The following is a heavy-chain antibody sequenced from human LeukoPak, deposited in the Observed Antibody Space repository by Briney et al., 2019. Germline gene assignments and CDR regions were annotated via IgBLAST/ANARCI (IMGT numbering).Heavy chain of an antibody. CDR1: GFTFSNYW. J-gene: IGHJ4*02. D-gene: IGHD3-10*01. Sequence: PGGSLRLSCAASGFTFSNYWMSWVRQAPGKGLEWVANIKQDGSEKYYVDSVKGRFTISRDNSKNTVYLEVISLTDEDTAVYYCAKDDAWLRYGEWSQGTLVTVSS. CDR2: IKQDGSEK. CDR3: AKDDAWLRYGE. V-gene: IGHV3-7*03.